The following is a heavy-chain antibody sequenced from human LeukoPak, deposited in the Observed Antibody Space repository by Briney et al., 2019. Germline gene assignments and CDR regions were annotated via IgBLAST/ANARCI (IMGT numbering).Heavy chain of an antibody. Sequence: PSETLSLTCAVYGGSFSGYYWSWIRQPPGKGLEWIGYIYYSGSTNYNPSLKSRVTISVDTSKDQFSLKLSSVTAADTAVYYCARLSPDYGGNSYGMDVWGQGTTVTVSS. D-gene: IGHD4-23*01. CDR2: IYYSGST. CDR1: GGSFSGYY. V-gene: IGHV4-59*08. J-gene: IGHJ6*02. CDR3: ARLSPDYGGNSYGMDV.